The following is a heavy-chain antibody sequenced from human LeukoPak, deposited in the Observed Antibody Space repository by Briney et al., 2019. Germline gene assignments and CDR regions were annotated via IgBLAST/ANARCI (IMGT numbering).Heavy chain of an antibody. CDR3: ATRGL. Sequence: PSETLSLTCTVSRGSITSDYWQWIRQPPGKGLEWIGYLYNSGSHNYNPSIQSRVTISVDTSKNQFSLKLTSVTAADTAVYYCATRGLWGEGTRVSVSS. V-gene: IGHV4-59*08. D-gene: IGHD3-10*01. CDR1: RGSITSDY. CDR2: LYNSGSH. J-gene: IGHJ4*02.